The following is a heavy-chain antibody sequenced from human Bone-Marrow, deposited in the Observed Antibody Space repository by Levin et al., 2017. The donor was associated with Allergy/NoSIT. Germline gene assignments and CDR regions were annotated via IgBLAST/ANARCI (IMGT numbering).Heavy chain of an antibody. CDR2: IIPVFGST. CDR1: GDTFSHYA. V-gene: IGHV1-69*05. Sequence: SVKVSCKTSGDTFSHYAISWVRQAPGQGLEWMGGIIPVFGSTTSPHHFHRKITITTDTSTNTAYLELSGLKSEDTAVYYCARVLGFLGLLNWLDPWGQGTLVIVSS. J-gene: IGHJ5*02. CDR3: ARVLGFLGLLNWLDP. D-gene: IGHD3-3*01.